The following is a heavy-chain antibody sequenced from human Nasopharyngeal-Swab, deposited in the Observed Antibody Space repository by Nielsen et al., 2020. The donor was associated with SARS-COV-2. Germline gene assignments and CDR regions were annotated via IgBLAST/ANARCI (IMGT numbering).Heavy chain of an antibody. D-gene: IGHD3-22*01. CDR1: GGTFISYA. Sequence: SVQVSCKASGGTFISYAISWVRQAPGQGLEWMGRIITILGIANYAQKFQGRVTITADKSTSTAYMELSNLRSEDTAVYYCATARGHYYDSSGYYRYWGQGTLVTVSS. CDR3: ATARGHYYDSSGYYRY. CDR2: IITILGIA. J-gene: IGHJ4*02. V-gene: IGHV1-69*04.